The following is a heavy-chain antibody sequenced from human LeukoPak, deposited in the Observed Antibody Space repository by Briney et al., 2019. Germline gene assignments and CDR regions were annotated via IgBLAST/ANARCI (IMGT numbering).Heavy chain of an antibody. Sequence: PSETLSLTCTLSGDSISTSSYYWGWIRQPPGKGLEWIASIYHSGSTYYNPSLKSRVTISLDTSKNHVSLMMTSVSAADTALYHCVRHVPHEDGSKRGFEYWGQGTLVIVFS. J-gene: IGHJ4*02. CDR2: IYHSGST. D-gene: IGHD4-23*01. CDR3: VRHVPHEDGSKRGFEY. V-gene: IGHV4-39*01. CDR1: GDSISTSSYY.